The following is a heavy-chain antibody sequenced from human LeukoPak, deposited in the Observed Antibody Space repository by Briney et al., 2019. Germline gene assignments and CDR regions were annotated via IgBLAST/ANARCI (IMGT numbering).Heavy chain of an antibody. CDR3: AKDPSSGWPEGYYFDY. J-gene: IGHJ4*02. CDR1: GFTFSSYA. Sequence: GGSLRLSCAASGFTFSSYAMSWVRQAPGKGLEWVSAISGSGGSTYYADSVKGRFTISRDNSKNTLYLQMNSLRAEDTAVYYCAKDPSSGWPEGYYFDYWGQGTLVTVSS. CDR2: ISGSGGST. D-gene: IGHD6-19*01. V-gene: IGHV3-23*01.